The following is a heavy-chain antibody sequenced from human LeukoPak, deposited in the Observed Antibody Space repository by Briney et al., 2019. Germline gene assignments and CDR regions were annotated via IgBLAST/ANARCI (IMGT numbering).Heavy chain of an antibody. V-gene: IGHV4-31*03. J-gene: IGHJ6*03. CDR3: ARADFWSGYYPMDV. Sequence: SETLSLTCTVSGGSISSGGYYWSWIRQHPGKGLEWIGYIYYSGSTYYNPSLKSRVTISVDTSKNQFSLKLSSVTAADTAVYYCARADFWSGYYPMDVWGKGTTVTVSS. CDR2: IYYSGST. D-gene: IGHD3-3*01. CDR1: GGSISSGGYY.